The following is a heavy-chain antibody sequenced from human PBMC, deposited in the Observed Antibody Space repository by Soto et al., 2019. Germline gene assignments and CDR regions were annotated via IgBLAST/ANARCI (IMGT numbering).Heavy chain of an antibody. D-gene: IGHD2-2*01. J-gene: IGHJ4*02. V-gene: IGHV4-61*08. CDR1: GDSVSSGGNY. Sequence: PSETLSLTCTVSGDSVSSGGNYWSWIRQPPGEGLEWIAYIHYSGSVNYNPSLKSRVTISVDTSKNQVSLRLNSVTAADTAFYYCARGGGYCGSTSCHPYYFDYWGQGPLVTVSS. CDR3: ARGGGYCGSTSCHPYYFDY. CDR2: IHYSGSV.